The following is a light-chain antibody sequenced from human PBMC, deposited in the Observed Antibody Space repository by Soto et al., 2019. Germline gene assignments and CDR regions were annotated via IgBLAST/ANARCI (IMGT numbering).Light chain of an antibody. J-gene: IGKJ1*01. CDR1: QIVSNSY. CDR2: GAS. V-gene: IGKV3-20*01. CDR3: QQYGTSPRT. Sequence: IVMQLSPAALSVSPGERAPLHCSSSQIVSNSYLAWYQQKPGQAPRLLIYGASSRATGIPERFSGSGSGTDFTLTISRLEPEDFAVYYCQQYGTSPRTVGQGTKVDIK.